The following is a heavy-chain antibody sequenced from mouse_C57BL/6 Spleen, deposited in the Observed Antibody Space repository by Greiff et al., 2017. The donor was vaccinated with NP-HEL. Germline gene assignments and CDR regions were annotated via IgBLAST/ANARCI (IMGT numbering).Heavy chain of an antibody. J-gene: IGHJ3*01. CDR2: INPSTGGT. Sequence: VQLKESGPELVKPGASVKISCKASGYSFTGYYMNWVKQSPEKSLEWIGEINPSTGGTTYNQKFKAKATLTVDKSSSTAYMQLKSLTSEDSAVYYCAVLTRFAYWGQGTLVTVSA. V-gene: IGHV1-42*01. CDR1: GYSFTGYY. CDR3: AVLTRFAY. D-gene: IGHD1-1*01.